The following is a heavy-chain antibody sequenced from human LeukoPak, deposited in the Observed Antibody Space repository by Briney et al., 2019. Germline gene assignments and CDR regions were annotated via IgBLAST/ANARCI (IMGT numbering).Heavy chain of an antibody. D-gene: IGHD6-19*01. CDR3: AKSIAVAFYS. CDR1: GFTFSSYG. V-gene: IGHV3-23*01. J-gene: IGHJ4*02. CDR2: ISGSGAGT. Sequence: PGGSLRLSCAASGFTFSSYGMHWVRQAPGKGLDWVSSISGSGAGTYYADSVKGRFTISRDNSKNTLYLQMNSLRAEDTAVYYCAKSIAVAFYSWGQGTLVTVSS.